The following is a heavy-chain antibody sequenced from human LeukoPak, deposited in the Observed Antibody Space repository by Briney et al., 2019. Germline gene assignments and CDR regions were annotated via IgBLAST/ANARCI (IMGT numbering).Heavy chain of an antibody. CDR2: IYYSGST. Sequence: SWVRQAPGKGLEWVGYIYYSGSTYYNPSLKSRVTISVDTSKNQFSLKLSSVTAADTAVYYCARGVTYWGQGTLVTVSS. D-gene: IGHD2-8*01. V-gene: IGHV4-31*02. J-gene: IGHJ4*02. CDR3: ARGVTY.